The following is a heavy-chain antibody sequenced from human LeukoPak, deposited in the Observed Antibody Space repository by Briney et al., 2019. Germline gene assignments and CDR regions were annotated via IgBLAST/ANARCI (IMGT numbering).Heavy chain of an antibody. CDR3: ARDQAAAGTSWFDP. CDR2: INPNSGGT. V-gene: IGHV1-2*02. CDR1: GYTFTGYY. D-gene: IGHD6-13*01. Sequence: ASVKVSCKASGYTFTGYYMHWVRQAPGQGLEWMGWINPNSGGTNYAQKFQGRVTMTRDTSISTAYMELSSLRSEDTAVYYCARDQAAAGTSWFDPWGQGTLVTVSS. J-gene: IGHJ5*02.